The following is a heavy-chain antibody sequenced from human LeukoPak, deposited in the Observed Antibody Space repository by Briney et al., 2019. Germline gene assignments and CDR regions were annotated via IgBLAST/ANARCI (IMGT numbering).Heavy chain of an antibody. Sequence: GGSLRLSCAASGFTFSRYSMDWVRQAPGKGREWVSSISSSSSYIYYADSVKGRFTISRDNAKNSLYLQMNSLRAEDTAVYYCARDLHQLPFDYWGQGTLVTVSS. D-gene: IGHD2-2*01. CDR1: GFTFSRYS. CDR2: ISSSSSYI. V-gene: IGHV3-21*01. J-gene: IGHJ4*02. CDR3: ARDLHQLPFDY.